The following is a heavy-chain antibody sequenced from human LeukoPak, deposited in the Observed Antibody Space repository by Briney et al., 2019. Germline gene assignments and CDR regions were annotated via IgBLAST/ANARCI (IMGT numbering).Heavy chain of an antibody. D-gene: IGHD1/OR15-1a*01. V-gene: IGHV5-51*01. CDR1: EYSFPNYC. Sequence: GESLKISCKHSEYSFPNYCIGWVRQMPGKGLEWMGIIYPDDSDTRYSPSFQGQVTISADKSISTAYLQWSSLKASDTAMYYCARLRGRQTTDAFDMWGQGTMVTVSS. J-gene: IGHJ3*02. CDR3: ARLRGRQTTDAFDM. CDR2: IYPDDSDT.